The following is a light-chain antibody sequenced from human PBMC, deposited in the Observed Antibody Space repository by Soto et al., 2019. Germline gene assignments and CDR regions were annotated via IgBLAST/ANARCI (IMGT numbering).Light chain of an antibody. CDR3: QHRSSYSVT. V-gene: IGKV1-5*01. CDR2: DAS. J-gene: IGKJ4*01. CDR1: QIISSS. Sequence: DIQMTPYPSSLSASVGDRVSITCRAGQIISSSLAWSQRKPGQAPKLLIYDASSLESGVPSRFSGSGSGTEFTLTISSLQPDDFAVYYCQHRSSYSVTFGEGTKVDIK.